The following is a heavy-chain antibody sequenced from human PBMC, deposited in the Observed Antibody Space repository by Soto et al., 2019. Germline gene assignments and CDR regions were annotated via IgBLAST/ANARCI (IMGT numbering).Heavy chain of an antibody. CDR2: ISASGGGT. J-gene: IGHJ6*02. CDR3: AKGRSYYYYYGVDV. V-gene: IGHV3-23*01. CDR1: GFTFNSYA. Sequence: GGSLRLSCAASGFTFNSYAMSWVRQAPGKGLEWVSAISASGGGTYYADSVKGRFTISRDNSKSTLYLQMNSLRAEDTALYYCAKGRSYYYYYGVDVWGQGTTVTVSS.